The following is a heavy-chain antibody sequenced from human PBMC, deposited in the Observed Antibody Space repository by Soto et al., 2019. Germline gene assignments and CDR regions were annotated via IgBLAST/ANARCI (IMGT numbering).Heavy chain of an antibody. J-gene: IGHJ5*02. CDR3: ARDARPPGSGSSNWFDP. Sequence: SETLSLTCTVSGGSISSGDYYWSWIRQPPGKGLEWIGYIYYSGSTYYNPSLKSRVTTSIDTSRNQFSLKLTSVTAADTAVYSCARDARPPGSGSSNWFDPCGQGTLVTVSS. CDR1: GGSISSGDYY. CDR2: IYYSGST. D-gene: IGHD3-10*01. V-gene: IGHV4-30-4*01.